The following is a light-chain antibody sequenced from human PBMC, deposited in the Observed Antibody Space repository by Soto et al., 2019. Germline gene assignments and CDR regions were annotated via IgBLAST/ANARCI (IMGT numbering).Light chain of an antibody. Sequence: DIQMTQSPSSRSASVGDRVTITCRASQSISSYLNWYQQKPGKAPKLLIYAASSLQSGVPSRFSGSGSGTDFTLTISSLQPEDFATYYCRQSYSTRWTFGQGTKVEIK. J-gene: IGKJ1*01. V-gene: IGKV1-39*01. CDR2: AAS. CDR1: QSISSY. CDR3: RQSYSTRWT.